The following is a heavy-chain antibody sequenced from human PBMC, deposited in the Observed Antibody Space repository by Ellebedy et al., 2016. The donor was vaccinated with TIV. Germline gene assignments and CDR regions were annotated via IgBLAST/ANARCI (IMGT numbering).Heavy chain of an antibody. CDR2: INPDRGDT. CDR1: GYSFTVYY. Sequence: AASVKVSCKASGYSFTVYYIHWVRQAPGQGLEWMGWINPDRGDTKYPQSFQVRVSMTRDTSSSTAYMELSGLTSDDTAIYYCAKDRFPYYDSSGTTGYFDCWGQGTLVTVSS. V-gene: IGHV1-2*02. CDR3: AKDRFPYYDSSGTTGYFDC. D-gene: IGHD3-22*01. J-gene: IGHJ4*02.